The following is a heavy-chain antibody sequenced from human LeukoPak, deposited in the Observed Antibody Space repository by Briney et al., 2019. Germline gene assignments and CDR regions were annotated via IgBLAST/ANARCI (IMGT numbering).Heavy chain of an antibody. CDR3: ARDLYRIVVVPHYFDS. Sequence: GSSVKVSCKASGGTFSSYAISWVRQAPGQGLEWMGGIIPIFGTANYAQKFQGRVTITADKSTSTAYMELSSLRSEDTAVYYCARDLYRIVVVPHYFDSWGQGTLVTVSS. V-gene: IGHV1-69*06. CDR2: IIPIFGTA. D-gene: IGHD3-22*01. CDR1: GGTFSSYA. J-gene: IGHJ4*02.